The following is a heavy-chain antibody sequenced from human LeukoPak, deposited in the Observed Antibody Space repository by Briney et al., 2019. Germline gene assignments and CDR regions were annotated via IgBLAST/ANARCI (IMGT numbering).Heavy chain of an antibody. J-gene: IGHJ4*02. V-gene: IGHV3-15*01. Sequence: RGSLRLSCAASGFTFSNAWMSWVRQAPGKGLEWVGRIKSKTDGGTTDYAAPVKGRFTIPRDDSKNTLYLQMNSLKTEDTAVYYCTTDPAGYDILTGFDYWGQGTLVTVSS. CDR3: TTDPAGYDILTGFDY. CDR2: IKSKTDGGTT. CDR1: GFTFSNAW. D-gene: IGHD3-9*01.